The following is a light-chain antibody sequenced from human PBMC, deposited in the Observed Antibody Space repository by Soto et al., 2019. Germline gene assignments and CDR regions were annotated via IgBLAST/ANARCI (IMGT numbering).Light chain of an antibody. V-gene: IGKV3-20*01. CDR3: RQYGSSPWT. CDR2: GAS. Sequence: EIVLTQSPGTLSLSQGEGATLSCRASQSVSSSYFAWYQQKPGQAPRLLIYGASSTATGIPDRFSGSGSCTDFTITIIRLEHEDVAVYYCRQYGSSPWTFGQGTKVETK. J-gene: IGKJ1*01. CDR1: QSVSSSY.